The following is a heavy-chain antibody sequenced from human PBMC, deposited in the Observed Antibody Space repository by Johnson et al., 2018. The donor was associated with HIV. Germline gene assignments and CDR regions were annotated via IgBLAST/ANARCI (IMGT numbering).Heavy chain of an antibody. CDR1: GLTVSSNY. V-gene: IGHV3-66*01. CDR3: ASLGVITYDAFDI. CDR2: ISGSGGST. D-gene: IGHD3-22*01. Sequence: VQLVESGGGLVQPGGSLRLSCVASGLTVSSNYMSWVRQAPGGGLECVSVISGSGGSTYYADSVKGRFTISRDNSKNTLYLQMNSLRAEDTAVYYCASLGVITYDAFDIWGQGTMVTVSS. J-gene: IGHJ3*02.